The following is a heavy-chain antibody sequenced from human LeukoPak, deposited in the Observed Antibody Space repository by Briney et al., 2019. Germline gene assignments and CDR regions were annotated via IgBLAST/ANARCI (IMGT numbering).Heavy chain of an antibody. CDR1: GYTFTGYY. CDR3: ARAGGTWLRKELTIDY. CDR2: INPNSGGT. J-gene: IGHJ4*02. D-gene: IGHD3-22*01. Sequence: ASMKVSCKASGYTFTGYYMHWVRQAPGQGLEWMGWINPNSGGTNYAQKFQGRVTMTRDTSISTAYMELSRLRSDDTAVYYCARAGGTWLRKELTIDYWGQGTLVTVSS. V-gene: IGHV1-2*02.